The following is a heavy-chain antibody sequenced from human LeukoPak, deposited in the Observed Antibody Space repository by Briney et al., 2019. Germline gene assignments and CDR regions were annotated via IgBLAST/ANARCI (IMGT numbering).Heavy chain of an antibody. CDR2: IYYSGST. CDR3: ARTGRDGYNG. J-gene: IGHJ4*02. D-gene: IGHD5-24*01. Sequence: PSETLSLTCTVSGGSISSYFWIWIRQPPGKGLEWIGYIYYSGSTNYNPSLKSRVTISVDTSKNQFSLKLSSVTAADTAVYYCARTGRDGYNGWGQGTLVTVSS. CDR1: GGSISSYF. V-gene: IGHV4-59*08.